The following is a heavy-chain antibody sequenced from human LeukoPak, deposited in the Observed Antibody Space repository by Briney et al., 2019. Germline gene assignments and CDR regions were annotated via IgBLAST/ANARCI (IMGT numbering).Heavy chain of an antibody. J-gene: IGHJ6*02. CDR1: GFTFSSYG. D-gene: IGHD3-16*01. V-gene: IGHV3-30*18. Sequence: GRSLRLSCAASGFTFSSYGMHWVRQAPGKGLEWVAVISYDGSNKYYADSVKGRFTISRDNSKNTLYLQMNSLRAEDTAVYYCAKDQGDVGYYYYYGMDVWGQGTTVTVSS. CDR3: AKDQGDVGYYYYYGMDV. CDR2: ISYDGSNK.